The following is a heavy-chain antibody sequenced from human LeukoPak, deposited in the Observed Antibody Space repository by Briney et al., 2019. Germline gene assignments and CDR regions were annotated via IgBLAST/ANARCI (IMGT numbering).Heavy chain of an antibody. J-gene: IGHJ4*02. Sequence: GGSLRLSCTASGFTFGNYEMNWVRQAPGKGLEWISYISNGAANIHYADSVKGRFTISRDNAKSSLSLHMNSLRVEDTAVYYCARHDSGDSFDYWGQGTLVTVSS. CDR1: GFTFGNYE. CDR3: ARHDSGDSFDY. D-gene: IGHD4/OR15-4a*01. CDR2: ISNGAANI. V-gene: IGHV3-48*03.